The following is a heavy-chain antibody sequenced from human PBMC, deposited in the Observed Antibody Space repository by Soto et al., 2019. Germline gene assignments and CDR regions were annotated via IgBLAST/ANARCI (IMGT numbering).Heavy chain of an antibody. CDR2: ISGSGGST. CDR3: AKDDNRITMVRGVGTDYFDY. V-gene: IGHV3-23*01. D-gene: IGHD3-10*01. CDR1: GFTFSSYA. Sequence: GGSLRLSCAASGFTFSSYAMSWVRQAPGKGLEWVSAISGSGGSTYYADSVKGRFTSSRDNSKNRRYLQMNSLRAEDTAVYYCAKDDNRITMVRGVGTDYFDYWGQGTLVTVSS. J-gene: IGHJ4*02.